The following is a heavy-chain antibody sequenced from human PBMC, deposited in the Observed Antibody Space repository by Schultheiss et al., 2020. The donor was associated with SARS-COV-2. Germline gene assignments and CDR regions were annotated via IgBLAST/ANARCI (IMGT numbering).Heavy chain of an antibody. CDR1: GFTVSSHY. D-gene: IGHD4-17*01. J-gene: IGHJ6*02. CDR2: ISSSGSTI. V-gene: IGHV3-48*01. CDR3: AREQDGDYRIGGMDV. Sequence: GGSLRLSCAASGFTVSSHYMSWVRQAPGKGLEWVSYISSSGSTIYYADSVKGRFTISRDNSKNTLYLQMNSLRAEDTAVYYCAREQDGDYRIGGMDVWGQGTTVTVSS.